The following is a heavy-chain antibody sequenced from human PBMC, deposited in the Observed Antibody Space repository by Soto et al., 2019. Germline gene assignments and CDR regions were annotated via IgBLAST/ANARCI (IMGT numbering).Heavy chain of an antibody. V-gene: IGHV2-5*01. CDR3: VHRRIIMTFGY. CDR2: VYWNDDK. CDR1: GFSLSTTGVG. Sequence: SGPTLVNPTQTLTLTCTFSGFSLSTTGVGVGWIRQSPGKALEWLALVYWNDDKRYSPSLKSRLTITKYTSKNQVVLTLTDMDPVDTATYYCVHRRIIMTFGYWGQGALVTVSS. J-gene: IGHJ4*02. D-gene: IGHD3-10*01.